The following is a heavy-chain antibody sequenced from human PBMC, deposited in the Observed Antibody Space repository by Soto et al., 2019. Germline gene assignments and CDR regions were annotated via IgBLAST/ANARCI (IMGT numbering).Heavy chain of an antibody. CDR2: IYYSGSA. CDR1: GGSISSSTYY. V-gene: IGHV4-39*01. Sequence: QVQLQESGPGLVKPSETLSLTCTVSGGSISSSTYYWGWIRQPPGKGLEWIGFIYYSGSAYYNPSLKSRVTICIDTSKNQFSLKLTSVTAADTAVFYCARHGVDYGDYASYYYYGMDVWGRGTTVTVSS. CDR3: ARHGVDYGDYASYYYYGMDV. D-gene: IGHD4-17*01. J-gene: IGHJ6*02.